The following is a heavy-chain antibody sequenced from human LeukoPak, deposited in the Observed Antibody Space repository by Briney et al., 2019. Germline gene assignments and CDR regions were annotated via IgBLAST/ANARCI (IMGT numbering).Heavy chain of an antibody. CDR2: IWYDGSNK. D-gene: IGHD4-17*01. J-gene: IGHJ6*02. Sequence: GGSLRLSCAASGFTFSSYGMHWVRQAPSKGLEWVAVIWYDGSNKYYADSVKGRFTISRDNSKNTLYLQMNSLRAEDTAVYYCARGSYGDWDYYYGMDVWGQGTTVTVSS. CDR1: GFTFSSYG. CDR3: ARGSYGDWDYYYGMDV. V-gene: IGHV3-33*01.